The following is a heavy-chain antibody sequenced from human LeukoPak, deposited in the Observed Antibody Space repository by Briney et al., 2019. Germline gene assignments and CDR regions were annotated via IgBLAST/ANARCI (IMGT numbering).Heavy chain of an antibody. V-gene: IGHV3-30*02. D-gene: IGHD3-3*01. CDR1: GFTFSSYG. J-gene: IGHJ5*02. CDR2: IRYDGSNK. Sequence: GGSLRLSCAASGFTFSSYGMHWVRQAPGKGLEWVAFIRYDGSNKYYADSVKGRFTISRDNSKNTLYLQMNSLRAEDTAVYYCAKEAFDYDFWSGPDPWGQGTLVTVSS. CDR3: AKEAFDYDFWSGPDP.